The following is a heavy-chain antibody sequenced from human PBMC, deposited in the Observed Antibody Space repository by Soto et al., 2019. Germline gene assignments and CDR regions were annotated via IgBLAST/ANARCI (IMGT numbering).Heavy chain of an antibody. J-gene: IGHJ4*02. Sequence: GGSLRLSCTASGFTFGDYAMSWFRQAPGKGLEWVGFIRSKAYGGTTEYAASVKGRFTISRDDSKSIAYLQMNSLKTEDTAVYYCTRDRVPTYYYDSSGYLIGYFDYGGQGTLVTVSS. D-gene: IGHD3-22*01. V-gene: IGHV3-49*03. CDR2: IRSKAYGGTT. CDR1: GFTFGDYA. CDR3: TRDRVPTYYYDSSGYLIGYFDY.